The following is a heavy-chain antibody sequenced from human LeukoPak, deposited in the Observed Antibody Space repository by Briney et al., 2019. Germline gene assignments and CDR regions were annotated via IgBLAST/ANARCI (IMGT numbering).Heavy chain of an antibody. CDR1: GGSISSYY. Sequence: SETLSLTCTVSGGSISSYYWSWIRQPAGKGLEWIGRIYTSGSTNYNPSPKSRVTMSVDTSKNQFSLKLSSVTAADTAVYYCARDQGITIFGVWFDPWGQGTLATVSS. J-gene: IGHJ5*02. V-gene: IGHV4-4*07. D-gene: IGHD3-3*01. CDR3: ARDQGITIFGVWFDP. CDR2: IYTSGST.